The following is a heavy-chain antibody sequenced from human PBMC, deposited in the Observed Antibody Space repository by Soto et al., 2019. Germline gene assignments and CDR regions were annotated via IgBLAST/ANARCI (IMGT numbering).Heavy chain of an antibody. D-gene: IGHD3-22*01. V-gene: IGHV5-51*01. Sequence: GESLKISCKGSGYSFTSYWIGWVRQMPGKGLEWMGIIYPGDSDTRYSPSFQGQVTISADKSISTAYLQWSSLKASDTAMYYCARPLYYYDSSGHQDDAFDIWGQGTMVTVSS. CDR1: GYSFTSYW. CDR3: ARPLYYYDSSGHQDDAFDI. CDR2: IYPGDSDT. J-gene: IGHJ3*02.